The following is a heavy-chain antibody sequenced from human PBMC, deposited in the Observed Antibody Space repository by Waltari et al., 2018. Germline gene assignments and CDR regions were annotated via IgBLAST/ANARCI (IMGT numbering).Heavy chain of an antibody. Sequence: VQLEQSGPDLKMPGASVKVSCKSSGYTFSNYGPTWVRQAPGQGLEWMGWISPYNYEPQYTQKLQGRFTMTTDTLLNTAYMELRSLTSDDTAVYYCVRDRDPANPTPTNNFFDPWGQGTLVTVSS. CDR1: GYTFSNYG. D-gene: IGHD2-15*01. J-gene: IGHJ5*02. CDR3: VRDRDPANPTPTNNFFDP. CDR2: ISPYNYEP. V-gene: IGHV1-18*01.